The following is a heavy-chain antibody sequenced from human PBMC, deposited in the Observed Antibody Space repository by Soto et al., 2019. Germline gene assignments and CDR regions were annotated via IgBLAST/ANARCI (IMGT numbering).Heavy chain of an antibody. CDR1: GGSISSGDNY. J-gene: IGHJ3*02. D-gene: IGHD3-22*01. V-gene: IGHV4-30-4*01. CDR2: IYYSGST. Sequence: PSETLSLTCTVSGGSISSGDNYWSWIRQPPGKGLEWIGYIYYSGSTFYKSSLKSRVTISVDTSKNQFSLKLSSVTAADTALYYCAREYRTRSGSRGYGDAFDIWGQGTMVTVSS. CDR3: AREYRTRSGSRGYGDAFDI.